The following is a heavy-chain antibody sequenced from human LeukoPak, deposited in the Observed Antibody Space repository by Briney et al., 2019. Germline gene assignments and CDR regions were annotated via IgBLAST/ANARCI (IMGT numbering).Heavy chain of an antibody. CDR3: ARRTVVAREDY. CDR2: INQDGSEK. J-gene: IGHJ4*02. V-gene: IGHV3-7*01. Sequence: GGSLRLSCAASGFTFSTYWMSWVRQSPGKGLEWVANINQDGSEKNYVDSVKGRFTILRDNAKNSLSLQRNSLGAEDRAVYYCARRTVVAREDYWGQGTLVTVSS. D-gene: IGHD4-23*01. CDR1: GFTFSTYW.